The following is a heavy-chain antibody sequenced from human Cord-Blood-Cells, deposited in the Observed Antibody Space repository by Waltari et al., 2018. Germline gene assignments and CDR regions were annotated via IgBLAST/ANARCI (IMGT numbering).Heavy chain of an antibody. CDR1: GGSISSSSYY. D-gene: IGHD6-13*01. Sequence: QLQLQESGPGLVKPSETLSLTCPGPGGSISSSSYYWGWIRQPPGKGLEWIGSIYYSGSTYYNPSLKSRVTISVDTSKNQFSLKLSSVTAADTAVYYCARQGSWYWGQGTLVTVSS. V-gene: IGHV4-39*01. CDR2: IYYSGST. CDR3: ARQGSWY. J-gene: IGHJ4*02.